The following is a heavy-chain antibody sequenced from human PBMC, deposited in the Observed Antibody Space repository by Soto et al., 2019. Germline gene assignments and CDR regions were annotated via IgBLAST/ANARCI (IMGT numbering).Heavy chain of an antibody. V-gene: IGHV3-66*01. D-gene: IGHD3-10*01. Sequence: EGQLVESGGGLVQPGGCLRLSCAASGFTVSNTYMSWVRQAPGKGLEWVSIIYGGGYTYHADSVKGRFSSSRDNSKNTLYLQMNSLRAGDTAVYYCARGGSSGAYYAHWNFDLWGRGTGHCLL. CDR1: GFTVSNTY. CDR3: ARGGSSGAYYAHWNFDL. CDR2: IYGGGYT. J-gene: IGHJ2*01.